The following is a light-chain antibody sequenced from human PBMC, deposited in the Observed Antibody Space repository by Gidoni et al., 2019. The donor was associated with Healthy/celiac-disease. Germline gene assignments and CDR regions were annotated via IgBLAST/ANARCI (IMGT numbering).Light chain of an antibody. Sequence: QSVLTQPPSVSGAPGPRVTLSCTGRSSNIGAGYDVHWYQQLPGTAPKLLIYGNSNRPSGVPDRFSGSKSGTSASLAITGLQAEDEADYYCQSYDSSLSGYVFGTGTKVTAL. CDR2: GNS. J-gene: IGLJ1*01. CDR1: SSNIGAGYD. CDR3: QSYDSSLSGYV. V-gene: IGLV1-40*01.